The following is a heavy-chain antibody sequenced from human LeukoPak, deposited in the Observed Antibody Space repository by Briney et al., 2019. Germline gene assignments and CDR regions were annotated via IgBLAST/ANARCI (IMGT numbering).Heavy chain of an antibody. J-gene: IGHJ4*02. CDR1: GGSISSGGYY. D-gene: IGHD3-22*01. CDR2: INYRGSA. Sequence: SQTLSLTCTVSGGSISSGGYYWSWIRQHPGEGLEWIRYINYRGSAYYNPSLKSRVTISVDTSKNQFSLKVSSVTAADTAVYYCARRIYYDSGIYEDYWGQGTLVTVSS. V-gene: IGHV4-31*03. CDR3: ARRIYYDSGIYEDY.